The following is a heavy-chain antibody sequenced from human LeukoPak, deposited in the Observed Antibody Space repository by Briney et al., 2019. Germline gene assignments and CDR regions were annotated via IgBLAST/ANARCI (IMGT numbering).Heavy chain of an antibody. V-gene: IGHV5-51*01. CDR2: IYPGDSDT. Sequence: GESLKISCKGSGYSFTSYWIGWVRQMPGKGLEWMGIIYPGDSDTRYSPSFQGQVTISADKSISTAYLQWSSLKASDTAMYYCARHHSSGWYESPFDYWGQGTLVTVSS. CDR1: GYSFTSYW. J-gene: IGHJ4*02. D-gene: IGHD6-19*01. CDR3: ARHHSSGWYESPFDY.